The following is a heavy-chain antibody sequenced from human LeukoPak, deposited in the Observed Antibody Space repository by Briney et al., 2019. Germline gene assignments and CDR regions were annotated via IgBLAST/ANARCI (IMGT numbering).Heavy chain of an antibody. CDR1: GYTFTNHG. CDR2: ISGYNGNT. J-gene: IGHJ4*02. Sequence: GASVMVSCKTSGYTFTNHGISWVRQAPGQGLEWMGWISGYNGNTNYVQKFRGRITMTTDTSTSTAYLQLRGLSSDNTALYYCARDLSLGRHDDGEPFDSWGQGTLVTVSS. V-gene: IGHV1-18*01. D-gene: IGHD4-17*01. CDR3: ARDLSLGRHDDGEPFDS.